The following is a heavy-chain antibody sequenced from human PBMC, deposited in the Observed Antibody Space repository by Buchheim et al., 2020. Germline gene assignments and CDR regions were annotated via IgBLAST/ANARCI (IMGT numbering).Heavy chain of an antibody. CDR3: ARRAYYDYYFDY. Sequence: EVQLVESGGGLVQPGGSLRLSCAASGLTFSTYWMHWVRQAPGKGLVWISRIKGDGSSTSYADSVKGRVTISRDNAKNTVFLEMKSLRAEDSAVYYCARRAYYDYYFDYWGQGTL. CDR2: IKGDGSST. CDR1: GLTFSTYW. V-gene: IGHV3-74*01. J-gene: IGHJ4*02. D-gene: IGHD3-22*01.